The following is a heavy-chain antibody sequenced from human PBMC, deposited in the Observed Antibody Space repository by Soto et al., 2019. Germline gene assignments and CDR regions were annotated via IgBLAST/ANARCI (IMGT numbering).Heavy chain of an antibody. D-gene: IGHD3-10*01. Sequence: SETLSLTCTVSGGSISSSSYYCGWIRQPPGKGLEWIGSIYYSGSTYYNPSLKSRVTISVDTSKNQFSLKLSSVTAADTAVYYCARQSYGSGSYLPQYYYYYGMDVWGQGTTVTVSS. CDR2: IYYSGST. CDR3: ARQSYGSGSYLPQYYYYYGMDV. V-gene: IGHV4-39*01. J-gene: IGHJ6*02. CDR1: GGSISSSSYY.